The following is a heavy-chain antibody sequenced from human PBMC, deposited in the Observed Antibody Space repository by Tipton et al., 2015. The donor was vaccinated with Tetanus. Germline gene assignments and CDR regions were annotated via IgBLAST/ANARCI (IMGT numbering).Heavy chain of an antibody. D-gene: IGHD2-15*01. CDR1: GFTFRSYG. CDR3: ARELDCSGGGCYSYGLDV. Sequence: SLRLSCAASGFTFRSYGMHWVRQAPGKGLEWVAVLWFDGGDEYYADSVKGRFTISRDNSKNTVYLQMNSLRAEDTAVYYCARELDCSGGGCYSYGLDVWGQGTTVTFSS. V-gene: IGHV3-33*01. CDR2: LWFDGGDE. J-gene: IGHJ6*02.